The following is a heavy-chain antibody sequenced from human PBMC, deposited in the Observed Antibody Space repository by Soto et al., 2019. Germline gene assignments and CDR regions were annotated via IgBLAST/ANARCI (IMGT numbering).Heavy chain of an antibody. CDR1: GFTFSTYS. J-gene: IGHJ4*02. CDR2: ISSSSSTI. Sequence: GGSLRLSCAASGFTFSTYSMNWVRLAPGKGLEWVSYISSSSSTIYYADSVKGRFTISRDNAKNSLYLQMNSLRDEDTAVYYCARDQFDLLSRVYYFDYWGQGTLVTVSS. V-gene: IGHV3-48*02. CDR3: ARDQFDLLSRVYYFDY. D-gene: IGHD3-10*01.